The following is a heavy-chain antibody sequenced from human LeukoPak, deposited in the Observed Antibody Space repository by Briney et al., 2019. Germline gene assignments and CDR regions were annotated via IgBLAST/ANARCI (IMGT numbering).Heavy chain of an antibody. CDR1: GFTFSSNW. Sequence: GGSLRLSCAGSGFTFSSNWMSWVPQAPGKGLEGLTNIKQDGSQKYYVDSVKGRFTISRDNAKKSLYLQMNSLRAEDTAVYYCARETPDSSGWDWGQGTLVTVSS. CDR3: ARETPDSSGWD. J-gene: IGHJ4*02. D-gene: IGHD6-19*01. CDR2: IKQDGSQK. V-gene: IGHV3-7*01.